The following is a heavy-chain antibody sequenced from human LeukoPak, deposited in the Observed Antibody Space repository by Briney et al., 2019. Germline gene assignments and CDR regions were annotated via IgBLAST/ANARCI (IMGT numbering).Heavy chain of an antibody. CDR2: MNPNSGNT. Sequence: ASVKVSCKASGGTFSSYAISWVRQAAGQGLEWMGWMNPNSGNTGYAQKFQGRVTMTRNTSISTAYMELSSLRSEDTAVYYCARAPPPGVYYYYMDVWGKGTTVTISS. CDR1: GGTFSSYA. CDR3: ARAPPPGVYYYYMDV. V-gene: IGHV1-8*02. J-gene: IGHJ6*03. D-gene: IGHD3-10*01.